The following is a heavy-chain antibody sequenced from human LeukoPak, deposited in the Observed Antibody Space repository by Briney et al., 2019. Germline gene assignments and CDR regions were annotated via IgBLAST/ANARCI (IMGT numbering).Heavy chain of an antibody. Sequence: SETLSLTCTVYGGSFNGYYWTWVRQPPGKGLEWIGEINHSGSTNYNPSLKSRVTISVDTSKNQFSLRLSSVTAADTAVYYCARGITMIASNWGQGTLVTVSS. J-gene: IGHJ4*02. V-gene: IGHV4-34*01. CDR2: INHSGST. D-gene: IGHD3-22*01. CDR1: GGSFNGYY. CDR3: ARGITMIASN.